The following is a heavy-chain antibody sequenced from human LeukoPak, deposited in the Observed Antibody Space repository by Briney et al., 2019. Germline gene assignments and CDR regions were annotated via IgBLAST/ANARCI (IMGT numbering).Heavy chain of an antibody. D-gene: IGHD6-13*01. CDR3: ARQPLISSTRNNFDK. V-gene: IGHV4-59*08. CDR2: IYKSGYT. J-gene: IGHJ4*02. Sequence: SETLSLTCSVSGGSISGDYWSWIRQPPGKGLEWIGNIYKSGYTNYKPYLKSRVTISMDTSKNQFSLKLTSVTAADTAVYYCARQPLISSTRNNFDKWGQGTLVTVSS. CDR1: GGSISGDY.